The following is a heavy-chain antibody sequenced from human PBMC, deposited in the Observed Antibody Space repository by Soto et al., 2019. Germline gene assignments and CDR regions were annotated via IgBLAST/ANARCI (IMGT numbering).Heavy chain of an antibody. CDR1: GYTFTSYY. CDR2: INPSDGST. CDR3: ARDLPYYYDSGSYRMSFNWFDP. J-gene: IGHJ5*02. Sequence: QVQLVQSGAEVKKPVASVKVSCKASGYTFTSYYMHWVRQAPGQGLEWGGIINPSDGSTNYAEKVPGRLTMTRETSTRTVRMELIRLRSEDTAVYYCARDLPYYYDSGSYRMSFNWFDPWGQGTLVTVSS. V-gene: IGHV1-46*01. D-gene: IGHD3-10*01.